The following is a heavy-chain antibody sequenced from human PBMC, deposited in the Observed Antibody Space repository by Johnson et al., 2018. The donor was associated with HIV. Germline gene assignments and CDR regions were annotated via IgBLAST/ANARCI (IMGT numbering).Heavy chain of an antibody. V-gene: IGHV3-30-3*01. CDR1: GFTFSSHG. CDR2: ISYDGSNK. D-gene: IGHD5-24*01. Sequence: QVQLVESGGGVVQPGRSLRLYCAASGFTFSSHGMHWVRQAPGKGLEWVAVISYDGSNKYYADSVKGRFTISRDNSKNTLYLQMNSLRAEDTAVFYCARAYNDAFDIWGQGTMVTVSS. J-gene: IGHJ3*02. CDR3: ARAYNDAFDI.